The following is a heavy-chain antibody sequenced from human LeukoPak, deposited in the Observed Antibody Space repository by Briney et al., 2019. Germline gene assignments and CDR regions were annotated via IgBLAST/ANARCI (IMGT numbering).Heavy chain of an antibody. CDR1: GFTFSSYA. D-gene: IGHD2-15*01. CDR2: ISGSGGGT. CDR3: AEGYCSGGSCSNWFDP. Sequence: GGSLRLSCAASGFTFSSYAMSCVRHAPGKGLECVSAISGSGGGTYYADSVKGRFTISRDNSKNTLYLQMNSLRAEDTAVYYCAEGYCSGGSCSNWFDPWGQGTLVTVSS. V-gene: IGHV3-23*01. J-gene: IGHJ5*02.